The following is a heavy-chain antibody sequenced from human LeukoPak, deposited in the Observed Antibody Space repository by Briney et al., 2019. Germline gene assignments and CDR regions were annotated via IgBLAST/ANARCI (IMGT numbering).Heavy chain of an antibody. Sequence: ASVKVSCKASGYTFTSYDINWVRQATGQGLEWMGWMNPNSGNTGYAQKFQGRVTMTRNTSISTANMDLSGLRSEDTAVYYCARGGYCSSTSCYRDWYFDLWGRGTLVTVSS. CDR3: ARGGYCSSTSCYRDWYFDL. CDR1: GYTFTSYD. V-gene: IGHV1-8*01. CDR2: MNPNSGNT. D-gene: IGHD2-2*01. J-gene: IGHJ2*01.